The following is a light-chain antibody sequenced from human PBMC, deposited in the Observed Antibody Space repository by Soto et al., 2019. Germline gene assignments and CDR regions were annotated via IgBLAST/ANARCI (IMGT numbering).Light chain of an antibody. CDR2: ATS. Sequence: EIVLTQSPGTLSLSPRERASLSCRASQSVTSNSLAWYQQKPGQAPRLLIYATSSRATGIPDRFSGSGSGTDFTLTSSRLEPEDFAVYFCHQYGSSPDTFGQGTRLEIK. V-gene: IGKV3-20*01. J-gene: IGKJ5*01. CDR1: QSVTSNS. CDR3: HQYGSSPDT.